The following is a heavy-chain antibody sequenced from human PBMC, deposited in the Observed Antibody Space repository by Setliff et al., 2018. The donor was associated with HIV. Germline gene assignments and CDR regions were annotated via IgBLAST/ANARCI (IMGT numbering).Heavy chain of an antibody. CDR2: IYWDDDK. J-gene: IGHJ4*02. CDR3: AHRIRKGYFDY. D-gene: IGHD3-3*02. Sequence: SGPTLVNPTQTLTLTCAFSGFSLTTSAVGVGWIRQPPGKALEWLALIYWDDDKRYSPSLKSRLTITKDSSKNQVVLTMTNMDPVDTATYYCAHRIRKGYFDYWGQGTLVTVSS. V-gene: IGHV2-5*02. CDR1: GFSLTTSAVG.